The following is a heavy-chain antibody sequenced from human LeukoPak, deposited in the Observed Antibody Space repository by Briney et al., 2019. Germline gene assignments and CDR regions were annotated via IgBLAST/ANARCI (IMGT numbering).Heavy chain of an antibody. D-gene: IGHD2-2*01. V-gene: IGHV4-34*01. Sequence: SETLSLTCAVYGGSFSGYYWSWIRQPPGKGLEWIGEINHSGSTNYNPSLKSRVTISVDTSKNQFSLKLSSVTAADTAVYYCARESVVPAARRAFDIWGQGTTVTVSS. CDR1: GGSFSGYY. J-gene: IGHJ3*02. CDR2: INHSGST. CDR3: ARESVVPAARRAFDI.